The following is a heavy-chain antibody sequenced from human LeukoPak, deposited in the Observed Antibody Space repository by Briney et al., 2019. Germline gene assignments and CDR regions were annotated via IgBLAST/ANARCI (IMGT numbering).Heavy chain of an antibody. D-gene: IGHD4-17*01. CDR2: IKSDGAGT. J-gene: IGHJ4*02. CDR1: GFSLSSFW. V-gene: IGHV3-74*01. CDR3: ARGGYGAYMG. Sequence: GGSLRLSCAASGFSLSSFWMHWVRQAPGKGLVWVSGIKSDGAGTSYVDSVKGRCTISRDNAKNTLDLQMNSLRAEDTAVYYCARGGYGAYMGWGQGMLVTVSS.